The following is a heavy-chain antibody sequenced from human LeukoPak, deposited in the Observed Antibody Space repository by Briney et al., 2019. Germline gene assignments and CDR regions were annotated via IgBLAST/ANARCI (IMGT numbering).Heavy chain of an antibody. Sequence: GGSLRLSCAASGFTFSNYGMHWVRQAPGKGLEWVALISYDGRNKYYADSVKGRFTISRDNSKNTLYLQMNSLRAEDTAVYYCAKDLGYYDSSGIYYYYDMDVWGQGTTVTVSS. V-gene: IGHV3-30*18. CDR2: ISYDGRNK. D-gene: IGHD3-22*01. CDR1: GFTFSNYG. CDR3: AKDLGYYDSSGIYYYYDMDV. J-gene: IGHJ6*02.